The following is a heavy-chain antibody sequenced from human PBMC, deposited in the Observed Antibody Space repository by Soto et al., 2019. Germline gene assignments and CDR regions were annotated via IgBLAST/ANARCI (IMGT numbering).Heavy chain of an antibody. J-gene: IGHJ6*02. CDR1: GFTFSSYG. Sequence: QVQLVESGGGVVQPGRSLRLSCAASGFTFSSYGMHWVRQAPGKGLEWVAVIWYDGSNKYYTDSVKGRFTISRDNSKSTLYLQMNSLRAEDTAVYYCARDHHTAMVQDVWGQGTTVTASS. V-gene: IGHV3-33*01. CDR2: IWYDGSNK. CDR3: ARDHHTAMVQDV. D-gene: IGHD5-18*01.